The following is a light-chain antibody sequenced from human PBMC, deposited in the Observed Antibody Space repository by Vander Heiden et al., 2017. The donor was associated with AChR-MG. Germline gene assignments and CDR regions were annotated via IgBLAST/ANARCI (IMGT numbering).Light chain of an antibody. J-gene: IGLJ1*01. V-gene: IGLV1-51*01. CDR1: NSTIGIHY. Sequence: QPVLTQPPSVSAAAGQRVPIPCAGRNSTIGIHYLSWYHQVPGTAPKLLSYDNKKRPSGIPDRCSGSKSGTSATLGITGLQTGDEADDYCATWDSGLTAVVFGTGTKVSVL. CDR3: ATWDSGLTAVV. CDR2: DNK.